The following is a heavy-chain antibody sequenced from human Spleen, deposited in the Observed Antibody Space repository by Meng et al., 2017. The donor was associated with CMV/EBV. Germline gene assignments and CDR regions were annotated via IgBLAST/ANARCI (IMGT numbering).Heavy chain of an antibody. CDR3: TRDVDWSLDY. Sequence: SCKASGYTFTKYGISWVRQAPGQGLEWMGWISTRSDGIKYAQNFQDRVTLTTDTSTRTAYMELGGLRSDDTAMYYCTRDVDWSLDYWGQGTLVTVSS. CDR1: GYTFTKYG. J-gene: IGHJ4*02. CDR2: ISTRSDGI. D-gene: IGHD3-9*01. V-gene: IGHV1-18*01.